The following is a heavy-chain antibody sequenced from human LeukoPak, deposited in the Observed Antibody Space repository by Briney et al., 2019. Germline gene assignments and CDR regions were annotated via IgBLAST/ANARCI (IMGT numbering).Heavy chain of an antibody. CDR3: ARDRGGSRSDC. J-gene: IGHJ4*02. D-gene: IGHD6-13*01. CDR1: GFTVSTNY. CDR2: INTGGTT. Sequence: GGSLRLSCAASGFTVSTNYMSWVRQAPGKGLEWVSVINTGGTTYYADSVKGRFTISRDNSKNTLYLQMDSLRAEDTAVYYCARDRGGSRSDCWGQGTLVTVSS. V-gene: IGHV3-66*01.